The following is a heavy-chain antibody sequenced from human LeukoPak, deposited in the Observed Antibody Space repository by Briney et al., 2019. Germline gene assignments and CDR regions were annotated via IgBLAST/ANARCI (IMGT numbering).Heavy chain of an antibody. CDR2: INPNSGGT. V-gene: IGHV1-2*02. CDR3: ARESFGYYYYMDV. J-gene: IGHJ6*03. D-gene: IGHD3-10*01. Sequence: ASVKVSCKASGYTFTGYYMHWVRQAPGQGLEWMGWINPNSGGTNYAQKFQGRVTVTRDTSISTAYMELSRLRSDDTAVYYCARESFGYYYYMDVWGKGTTVTISS. CDR1: GYTFTGYY.